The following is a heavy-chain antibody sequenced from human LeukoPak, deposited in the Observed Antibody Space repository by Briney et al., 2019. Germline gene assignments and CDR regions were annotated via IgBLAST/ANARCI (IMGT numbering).Heavy chain of an antibody. V-gene: IGHV3-33*01. CDR2: IWYDGSNK. CDR3: ARVGSYRAFDI. J-gene: IGHJ3*02. CDR1: GLTFSTYG. Sequence: PGGSLRLSCAASGLTFSTYGMHWDRQAPGKGLEWVAVIWYDGSNKNYEDSVKGRFTISRDNSKNTVYLQMGSLRAEDMAVYYCARVGSYRAFDIWGQGTMVTVSS. D-gene: IGHD1-26*01.